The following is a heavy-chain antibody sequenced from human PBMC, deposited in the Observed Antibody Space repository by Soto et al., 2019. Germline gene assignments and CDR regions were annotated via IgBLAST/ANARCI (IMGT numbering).Heavy chain of an antibody. D-gene: IGHD1-26*01. V-gene: IGHV1-18*01. CDR3: ARGRIVASIHDAFEI. CDR1: GYPFTSYG. J-gene: IGHJ3*02. CDR2: ISAYNGNR. Sequence: QGHLLQSGDEVKTPGASVRVSCRASGYPFTSYGISWVRQAPGQGLEWVAWISAYNGNRDTAQQFQGRVTMTLDTATDTAHMELGDLTSADTAVYYCARGRIVASIHDAFEIWGQGTKVTVSS.